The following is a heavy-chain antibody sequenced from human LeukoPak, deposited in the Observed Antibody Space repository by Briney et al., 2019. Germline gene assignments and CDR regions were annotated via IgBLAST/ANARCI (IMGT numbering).Heavy chain of an antibody. J-gene: IGHJ3*02. D-gene: IGHD3-3*01. V-gene: IGHV1-8*03. CDR1: GYTFTSYD. Sequence: ASVKVSCKASGYTFTSYDINWVRQATGQGLEWMGWMNPNSGNTGYAQKFQGRVTITRNTSISTAYMELSSLRSEDTAVYYCARGSLTSTTYDFWSGYYTSDAFDIWGQGTMVTVSS. CDR3: ARGSLTSTTYDFWSGYYTSDAFDI. CDR2: MNPNSGNT.